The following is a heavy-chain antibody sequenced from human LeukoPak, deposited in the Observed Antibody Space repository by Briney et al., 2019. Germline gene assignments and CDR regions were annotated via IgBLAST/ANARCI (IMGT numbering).Heavy chain of an antibody. Sequence: ASVKVSRKASGGTFSSYAISWVRQAPGQGLEWMGRIIPIFGIANYAQKFQGRVTITADKSTSTAYMELSSLRSEDTAVYYCARGGPGTTRYYYYYGMDVWGQGATVTVSS. CDR3: ARGGPGTTRYYYYYGMDV. CDR1: GGTFSSYA. J-gene: IGHJ6*02. CDR2: IIPIFGIA. V-gene: IGHV1-69*04. D-gene: IGHD1-1*01.